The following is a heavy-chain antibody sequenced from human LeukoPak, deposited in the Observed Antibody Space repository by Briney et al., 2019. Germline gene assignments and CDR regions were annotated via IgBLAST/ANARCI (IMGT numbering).Heavy chain of an antibody. V-gene: IGHV3-21*01. CDR1: GFTFSSYS. CDR2: ISSSSSYI. D-gene: IGHD6-13*01. J-gene: IGHJ4*02. Sequence: GGSLRPSCAASGFTFSSYSMNWVRQAPGKGLEWVSSISSSSSYIYYADSVKGRFTISRDNAKNSLYLQMNSLRAEDTAVYYCARGRYSSSWYYFDHWGQGTLVTVSS. CDR3: ARGRYSSSWYYFDH.